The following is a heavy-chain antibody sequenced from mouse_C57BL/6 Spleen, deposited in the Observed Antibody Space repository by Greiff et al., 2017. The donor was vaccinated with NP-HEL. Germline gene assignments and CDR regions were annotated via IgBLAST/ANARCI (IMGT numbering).Heavy chain of an antibody. J-gene: IGHJ2*01. CDR2: FYPGGGSI. D-gene: IGHD2-4*01. CDR3: ARHEGVRLRAGAGFDY. V-gene: IGHV1-62-2*01. Sequence: VQLQQSGAELVKPGASVKLSCKASGYTFTEYTIHWVQQRSGQGLEWIGWFYPGGGSIKYNEKFKDKATLTADNTSSTVYMELSRLKSEDSAVDVCARHEGVRLRAGAGFDYWGQGTTLTVSS. CDR1: GYTFTEYT.